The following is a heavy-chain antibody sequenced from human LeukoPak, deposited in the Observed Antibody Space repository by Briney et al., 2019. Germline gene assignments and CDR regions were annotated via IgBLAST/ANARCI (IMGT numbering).Heavy chain of an antibody. CDR1: GFTFTDFY. D-gene: IGHD2-15*01. J-gene: IGHJ3*02. Sequence: GGSLRLSCAASGFTFTDFYMSWIRQAPGKGLEWVSYITNSGTTIYYADSVKGRFTISRDNAKNSLYLQMNSLRAEDTAVYYCASGIVVVVAATRDIWGQGTMVTVSS. CDR3: ASGIVVVVAATRDI. CDR2: ITNSGTTI. V-gene: IGHV3-11*04.